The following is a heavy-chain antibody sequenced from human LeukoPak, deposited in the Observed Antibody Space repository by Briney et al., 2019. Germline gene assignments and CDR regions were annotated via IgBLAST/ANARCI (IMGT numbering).Heavy chain of an antibody. CDR1: GFTFSDYV. J-gene: IGHJ5*02. CDR2: IDDTGSHT. V-gene: IGHV3-23*01. Sequence: GGSLRLSCAASGFTFSDYVMTWVRQAPGKGLDWVSAIDDTGSHTDYADSVKGRFTISRDNSKNMLFLQMNNLRVEDTAVYYCAKYSDYGDHEDWFDPWGQGTLVTVSS. D-gene: IGHD4-17*01. CDR3: AKYSDYGDHEDWFDP.